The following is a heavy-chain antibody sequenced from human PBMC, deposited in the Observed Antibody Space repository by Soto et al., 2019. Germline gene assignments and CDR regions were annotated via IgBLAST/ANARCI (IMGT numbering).Heavy chain of an antibody. Sequence: EVQLVESGGGLVKPGGSLRLSCAASGFTFNNAWMNWVRQVPGKGLEWVGRIKSKTAGGTRDYAAPVKGRFTISRDDSKNTLYLQMNSMKIEDTAVYYCTTDSPGYCSGGSCYDFDYWGQGTLVTVS. CDR3: TTDSPGYCSGGSCYDFDY. D-gene: IGHD2-15*01. J-gene: IGHJ4*02. CDR2: IKSKTAGGTR. V-gene: IGHV3-15*07. CDR1: GFTFNNAW.